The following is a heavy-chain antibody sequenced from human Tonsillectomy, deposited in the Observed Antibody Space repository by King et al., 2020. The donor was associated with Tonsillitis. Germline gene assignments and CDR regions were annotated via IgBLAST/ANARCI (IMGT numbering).Heavy chain of an antibody. CDR2: IWDDGNNK. D-gene: IGHD5-18*01. CDR1: GFTFSSYG. J-gene: IGHJ4*02. CDR3: ARDGTAFYYFVY. Sequence: VQLVESGGGVVQPGRSLRLSCAASGFTFSSYGMHWVRQAPGKGLEWVAVIWDDGNNKYYADSVKGRFTISRDNSKNTLYLQMNSLRAEDTAVYYCARDGTAFYYFVYWGQGTLVAVSS. V-gene: IGHV3-33*08.